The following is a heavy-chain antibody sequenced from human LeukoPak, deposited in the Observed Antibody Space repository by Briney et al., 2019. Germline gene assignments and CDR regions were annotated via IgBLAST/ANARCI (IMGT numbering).Heavy chain of an antibody. CDR2: ISGSGGST. V-gene: IGHV3-23*01. CDR1: GFTFSSYA. CDR3: ADGGNSEYFQH. J-gene: IGHJ1*01. D-gene: IGHD4-23*01. Sequence: GGSLRLSCAASGFTFSSYAMSWVRQAPGKGLEWVSAISGSGGSTYYADSVKGRFTISRDNSKNTLYLQMNSLRAEDTAVYYCADGGNSEYFQHWGQGTLVTVSS.